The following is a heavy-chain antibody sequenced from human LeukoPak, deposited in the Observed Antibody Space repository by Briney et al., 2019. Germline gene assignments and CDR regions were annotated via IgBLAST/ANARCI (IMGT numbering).Heavy chain of an antibody. CDR2: ISYDGSNK. CDR3: ARAALIVVVTAIADY. Sequence: QPGGSLRLSCAASGFTFSSYGMHWVRQAPGKGLEWVAVISYDGSNKYYADSVKGRFTISRDNSKNTLYLQMNSLRAEDTAVYYCARAALIVVVTAIADYWGQGTLVTVSS. V-gene: IGHV3-30*03. J-gene: IGHJ4*02. CDR1: GFTFSSYG. D-gene: IGHD2-21*02.